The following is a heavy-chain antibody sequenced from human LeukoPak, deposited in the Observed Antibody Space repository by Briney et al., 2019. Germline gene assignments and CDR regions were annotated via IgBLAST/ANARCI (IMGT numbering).Heavy chain of an antibody. CDR3: ARARKGGSYFYWFDP. D-gene: IGHD1-26*01. V-gene: IGHV1-2*02. CDR1: GYTFTCYY. CDR2: INPNSGGT. Sequence: ASVKVSCKASGYTFTCYYMHWVRQAPGQGLEWMGWINPNSGGTNYAQKFQGRVTMTRDTSISTAYMELSRLRSDDTAVYYCARARKGGSYFYWFDPWGQGTLVAVSS. J-gene: IGHJ5*02.